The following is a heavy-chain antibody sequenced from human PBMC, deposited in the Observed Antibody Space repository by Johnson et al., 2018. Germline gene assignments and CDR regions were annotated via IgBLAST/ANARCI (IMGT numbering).Heavy chain of an antibody. J-gene: IGHJ3*02. V-gene: IGHV3-30*18. Sequence: QVQLVESGGDVVQPGRSLRLSCAASGFTFSSYGMHWVRQAPGKGLEWVAVISYDGSNKYYADSVKGRFTISRDNSKNTLYLQMNSLRAEDTAVYYCAKDGATNVLPSAFDIWGQGTMVTVSS. CDR1: GFTFSSYG. CDR3: AKDGATNVLPSAFDI. CDR2: ISYDGSNK. D-gene: IGHD3-10*01.